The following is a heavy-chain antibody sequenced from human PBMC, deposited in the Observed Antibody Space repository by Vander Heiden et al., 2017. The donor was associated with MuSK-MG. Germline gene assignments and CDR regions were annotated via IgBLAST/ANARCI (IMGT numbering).Heavy chain of an antibody. CDR3: ARELEPYFCGSGSPLDV. CDR2: LIAILGTT. Sequence: QVQLVQSGAEVKKPGSSVKVSCEASGGSFNSYAINWVRQAPGQGLEWMGRLIAILGTTTYAQKFRGRVTIAADKGASTVYMELTSLRSEDTAVYYCARELEPYFCGSGSPLDVWGQGTTVTVSS. V-gene: IGHV1-69*04. J-gene: IGHJ6*02. CDR1: GGSFNSYA. D-gene: IGHD3-10*01.